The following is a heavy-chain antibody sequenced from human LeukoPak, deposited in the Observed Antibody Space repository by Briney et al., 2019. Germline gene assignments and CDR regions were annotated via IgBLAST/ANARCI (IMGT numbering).Heavy chain of an antibody. J-gene: IGHJ6*03. CDR1: GYTFTSYD. V-gene: IGHV1-8*01. D-gene: IGHD5-18*01. CDR3: ARVDSYGYGGYYYYYMDV. CDR2: MNPNSGNT. Sequence: ASVKVSCKASGYTFTSYDINWVRQATGQGLEWMGWMNPNSGNTGYAQKFQGRVTMTRNTSIRTAYMELSSLRSEDTAVYYCARVDSYGYGGYYYYYMDVWGKGTTVTVSS.